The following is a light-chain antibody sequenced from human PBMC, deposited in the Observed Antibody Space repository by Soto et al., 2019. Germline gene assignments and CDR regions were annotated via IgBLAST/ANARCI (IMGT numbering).Light chain of an antibody. J-gene: IGLJ2*01. CDR1: SSDVGAYNY. CDR3: SSYTSSSTVA. V-gene: IGLV2-14*01. Sequence: QSVLTQPASVSGSPGQSITISCTGTSSDVGAYNYVSWYQQYPGKAPKLLIFEVSNRPSGVSNRFSGSKSGNTASLTISGLQAEDEADYYCSSYTSSSTVAFGGGTKLTVL. CDR2: EVS.